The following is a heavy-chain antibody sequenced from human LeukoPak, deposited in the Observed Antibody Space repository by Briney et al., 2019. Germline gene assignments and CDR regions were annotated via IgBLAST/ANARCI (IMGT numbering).Heavy chain of an antibody. V-gene: IGHV3-30*04. CDR3: ARGSANYYDSSGYYYLSLGY. J-gene: IGHJ4*02. Sequence: GMSLSLSCAASGFIFSSYAMHWVRQAPGKGLEWVALISYDGSNKYYADSVKGRFTISRDNSKNTLYLQMNSLRAEDTTVYYCARGSANYYDSSGYYYLSLGYWGQGTLVTVSS. CDR2: ISYDGSNK. D-gene: IGHD3-22*01. CDR1: GFIFSSYA.